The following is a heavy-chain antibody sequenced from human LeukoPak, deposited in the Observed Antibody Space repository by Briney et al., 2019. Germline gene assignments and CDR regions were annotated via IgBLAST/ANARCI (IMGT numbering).Heavy chain of an antibody. CDR2: IYYTGST. CDR3: ATRLFNGWFAP. CDR1: GASISSYY. D-gene: IGHD4/OR15-4a*01. V-gene: IGHV4-59*01. J-gene: IGHJ5*02. Sequence: SETLSLTCTVSGASISSYYWSWIRQSPGKGLEWIGYIYYTGSTNYNPSLKSRVTISVDTCKNQSSLKLSSVTAADTAVYYCATRLFNGWFAPWGQGTLVTVSS.